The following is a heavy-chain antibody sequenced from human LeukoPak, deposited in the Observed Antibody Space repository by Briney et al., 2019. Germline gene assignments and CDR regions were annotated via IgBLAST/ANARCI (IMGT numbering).Heavy chain of an antibody. D-gene: IGHD3-3*01. J-gene: IGHJ6*03. CDR2: INWNGGST. Sequence: GESLRLSCAASGFTFDDYGMSWVRQAPGKGLEWVSGINWNGGSTGYADSVKGRFTISRDNAKNSLYLQMNSLRAEDTALYYCARDRITIFGVEYYYYYMDVWGKGTTVTVSS. CDR1: GFTFDDYG. CDR3: ARDRITIFGVEYYYYYMDV. V-gene: IGHV3-20*04.